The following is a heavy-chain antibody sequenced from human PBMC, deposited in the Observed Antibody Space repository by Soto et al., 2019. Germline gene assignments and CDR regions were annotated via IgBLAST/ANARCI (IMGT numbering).Heavy chain of an antibody. J-gene: IGHJ6*02. CDR1: GFTFSSYA. Sequence: GGSLRLSCAASGFTFSSYAMSWVRQAPGKGLEWVSAISGSGGSTYYADSVKGRFTIPRDNSKNTLYLQMNSLRAEDTAVYYCAKEIEYYDFWSGWLPDGMDVWGQGTTVTV. D-gene: IGHD3-3*01. CDR2: ISGSGGST. V-gene: IGHV3-23*01. CDR3: AKEIEYYDFWSGWLPDGMDV.